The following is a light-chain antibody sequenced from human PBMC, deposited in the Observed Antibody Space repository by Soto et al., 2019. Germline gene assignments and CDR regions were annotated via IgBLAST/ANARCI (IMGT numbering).Light chain of an antibody. CDR1: SSDVGGYNF. J-gene: IGLJ1*01. CDR2: EVS. CDR3: SSYTSSSAIV. Sequence: QSVLTQPASVSGSPGQSITISCTGTSSDVGGYNFVSWYLQHPGKAPKLMIYEVSNRPSGVSNRFSGSKSGNTASLPISGLQAEDEADYYCSSYTSSSAIVFGTGTKLTVL. V-gene: IGLV2-14*01.